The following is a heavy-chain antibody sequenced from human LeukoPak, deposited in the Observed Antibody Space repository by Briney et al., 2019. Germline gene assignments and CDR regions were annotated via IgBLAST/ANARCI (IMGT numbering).Heavy chain of an antibody. D-gene: IGHD6-19*01. Sequence: PGGSLRLSCEGFGFLFDDAWMGWVRQAPGKGLEWVGRIKTENDGATTDYSEPVKGRFTISRDDAQRTVYLQMNSLKTEDSGVYYCITPSGWHIDSWGQGTLVTVSS. CDR2: IKTENDGATT. CDR3: ITPSGWHIDS. V-gene: IGHV3-15*01. CDR1: GFLFDDAW. J-gene: IGHJ4*02.